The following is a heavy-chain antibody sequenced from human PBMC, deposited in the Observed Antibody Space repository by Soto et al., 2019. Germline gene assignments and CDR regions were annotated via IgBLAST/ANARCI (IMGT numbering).Heavy chain of an antibody. CDR2: ISYDGSNK. D-gene: IGHD3-22*01. CDR1: GFTFSSYG. J-gene: IGHJ4*02. V-gene: IGHV3-30*18. CDR3: AKDTAYYYDSSGDCDD. Sequence: GGSLRLSCAASGFTFSSYGMHWVRQAPGKGLEWVAVISYDGSNKYYADSVKGPFTISRDNSKNTLYLQMNSLRAEDAAVYYCAKDTAYYYDSSGDCDDWGQGTPVTVSS.